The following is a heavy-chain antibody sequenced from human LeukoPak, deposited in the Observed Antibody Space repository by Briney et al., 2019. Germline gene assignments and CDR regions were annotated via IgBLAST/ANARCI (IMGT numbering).Heavy chain of an antibody. CDR3: ARDPPLRGVLFDY. J-gene: IGHJ4*02. CDR2: ISYDGSNK. CDR1: GFTFSSYA. Sequence: GGSLRLSCAAPGFTFSSYAMHWVRQAPGKGLEWVAVISYDGSNKYYADSVKGRFTISRDNSKNTLYLQMNSLRAEDTAVYYCARDPPLRGVLFDYWGQGTLVTVSS. D-gene: IGHD3-10*01. V-gene: IGHV3-30-3*01.